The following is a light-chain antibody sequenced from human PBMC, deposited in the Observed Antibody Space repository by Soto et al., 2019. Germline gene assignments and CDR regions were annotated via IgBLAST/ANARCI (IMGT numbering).Light chain of an antibody. CDR1: SSDVGGYNY. Sequence: QSALTQPASVSGSPGQSITISCTGTSSDVGGYNYVSWYQQHPGKAPKLMIYDVSNRPSGVSNRFSGSKSGNTASLTISGLQAADAADYYSSSYATSRTRVFGGGTKPTVL. J-gene: IGLJ2*01. CDR2: DVS. CDR3: SSYATSRTRV. V-gene: IGLV2-14*01.